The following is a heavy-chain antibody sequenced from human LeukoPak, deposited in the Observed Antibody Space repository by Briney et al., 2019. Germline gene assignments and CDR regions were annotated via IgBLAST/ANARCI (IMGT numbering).Heavy chain of an antibody. V-gene: IGHV4-61*01. CDR2: IYYSGST. CDR1: GGSISSGSYY. J-gene: IGHJ4*02. CDR3: ARGGGSYYFDY. Sequence: PSETLSLTCTVSGGSISSGSYYWSWIRQPPGKGLEWIGYIYYSGSTNYNPSLKSRVTISVDTSKNQFSLKLSSVTAADTAVYYCARGGGSYYFDYWGQGTLVTVSS. D-gene: IGHD3-10*01.